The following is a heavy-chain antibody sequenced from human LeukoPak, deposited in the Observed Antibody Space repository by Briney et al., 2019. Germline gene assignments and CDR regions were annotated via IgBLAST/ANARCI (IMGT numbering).Heavy chain of an antibody. CDR1: GFTFSGSA. Sequence: GGSLRLSCAASGFTFSGSAMHWVRQASGKGLEWVGRIRSKANSYATAYAASVKGRFTISRDDSKNTAYLQMNSLKTEDTAVYYCTRPGLAARPWSWFDPWGQGTLVTVSS. CDR3: TRPGLAARPWSWFDP. V-gene: IGHV3-73*01. D-gene: IGHD6-6*01. CDR2: IRSKANSYAT. J-gene: IGHJ5*02.